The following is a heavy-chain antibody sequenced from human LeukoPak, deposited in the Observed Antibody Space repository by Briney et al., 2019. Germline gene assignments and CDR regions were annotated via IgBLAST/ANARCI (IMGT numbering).Heavy chain of an antibody. CDR2: IYTSGST. Sequence: SETLSLTCTVSGGSISSGSYYWSWIRQPAGKGLEWIGRIYTSGSTNYNPSLKSRVTISVDTSKNQFSLKLNSVTAADTAVYYCARGRRDGYTLYYMDVWGKGTKVTVSS. D-gene: IGHD5-24*01. J-gene: IGHJ6*03. CDR1: GGSISSGSYY. CDR3: ARGRRDGYTLYYMDV. V-gene: IGHV4-61*02.